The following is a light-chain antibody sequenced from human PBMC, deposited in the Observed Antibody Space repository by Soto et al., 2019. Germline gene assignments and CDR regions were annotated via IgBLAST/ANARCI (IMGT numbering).Light chain of an antibody. CDR1: SSDVGGYNF. V-gene: IGLV2-14*03. CDR3: SSTSSSTHV. J-gene: IGLJ1*01. CDR2: DVT. Sequence: QSALTQPASVSGSPGQSITISCTGTSSDVGGYNFVSWYQQHPGKVPKLLIYDVTSRPSGVSDRFSGSKSGNTASLTISGLQTEDEGDYYCSSTSSSTHVFGSGTKVTVL.